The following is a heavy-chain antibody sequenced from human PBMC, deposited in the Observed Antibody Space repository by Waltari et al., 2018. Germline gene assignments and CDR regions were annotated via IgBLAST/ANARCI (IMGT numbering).Heavy chain of an antibody. D-gene: IGHD6-13*01. CDR3: ARNVSSISSSRDAFDY. Sequence: QLQLQESGPGLVKPSETLSLTCTVSGGSISSSSYYWGWIRQPPGKGLEWIGSIDYSGSTYDNQSLKSRVTISVDTSKNQFSLKLSSVTAADTAVYYCARNVSSISSSRDAFDYWGQGTLVSVSS. V-gene: IGHV4-39*07. J-gene: IGHJ4*02. CDR1: GGSISSSSYY. CDR2: IDYSGST.